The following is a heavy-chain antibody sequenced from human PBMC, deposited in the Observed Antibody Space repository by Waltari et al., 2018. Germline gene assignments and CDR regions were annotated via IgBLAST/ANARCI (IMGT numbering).Heavy chain of an antibody. CDR1: GYSFTSYW. D-gene: IGHD2-8*01. V-gene: IGHV5-51*03. CDR2: IYPEDSDT. CDR3: ARLGDCTNGVCQPMEDY. J-gene: IGHJ4*02. Sequence: EVQLVQSGAEVKKPGESLKISCKGSGYSFTSYWIGWVRQMPGKGLEWMGIIYPEDSDTRYSTSFQGQVNISADKAISTAYLQWSSLKASDTAMYYCARLGDCTNGVCQPMEDYWGQGTLVTVSS.